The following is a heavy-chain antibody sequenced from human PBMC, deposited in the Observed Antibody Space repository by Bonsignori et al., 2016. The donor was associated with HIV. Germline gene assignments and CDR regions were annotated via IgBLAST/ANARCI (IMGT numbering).Heavy chain of an antibody. CDR1: GDSIKSTSYY. V-gene: IGHV4-39*07. CDR3: ARDIAVAGSDFQH. J-gene: IGHJ1*01. Sequence: QVHLQESGPGMVKASETLSLTCTVSGDSIKSTSYYWAWVRQPPGKGLEWIGSIYYSGSTHYNPSLKSRITMSIEKSKNQFSLKMRSVTPADTAVYYCARDIAVAGSDFQHWGHGTLVTVSS. CDR2: IYYSGST. D-gene: IGHD6-19*01.